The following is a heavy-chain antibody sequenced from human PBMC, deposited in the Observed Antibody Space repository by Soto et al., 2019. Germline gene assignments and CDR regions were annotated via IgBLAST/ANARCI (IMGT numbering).Heavy chain of an antibody. D-gene: IGHD5-12*01. Sequence: PSETLSLTCTVSGDSISSGDYYWSWIRQPPGKGLEWIGYIYYSGTTYYTPSLRTRVTISLDTSKNQFSLKLSSVTAEDTAVYYCARAGASSGYDWDWDYWGQGTLVTVSS. V-gene: IGHV4-30-4*01. CDR2: IYYSGTT. CDR3: ARAGASSGYDWDWDY. J-gene: IGHJ4*02. CDR1: GDSISSGDYY.